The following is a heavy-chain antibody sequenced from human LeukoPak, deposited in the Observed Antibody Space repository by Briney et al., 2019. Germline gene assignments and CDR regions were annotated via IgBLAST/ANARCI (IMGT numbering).Heavy chain of an antibody. CDR2: ISGSGDNT. CDR3: TRDMQGSRLYLVGSQND. J-gene: IGHJ4*02. V-gene: IGHV3-23*01. D-gene: IGHD1-26*01. CDR1: GFTFSSYA. Sequence: QPGGSLRLSCAASGFTFSSYAMSWVRQAPGKGLEWVSVISGSGDNTYYADSVKGRFTISRDNSKNTLYLQMNSLRAEDSALYYCTRDMQGSRLYLVGSQNDWGQGTLVTVSS.